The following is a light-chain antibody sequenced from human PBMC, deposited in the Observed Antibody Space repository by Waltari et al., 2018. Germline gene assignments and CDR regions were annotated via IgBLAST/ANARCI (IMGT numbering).Light chain of an antibody. CDR3: QTVDDTNNYVL. CDR1: VLADKY. J-gene: IGLJ3*02. Sequence: SSDLTQTPSISVSPGQTAIITCSGDVLADKYIYWFQKKSGQAPVAVIPRNTGGPPEIPPRFSGSDSRTTATLTIIGVQPEDEADYYCQTVDDTNNYVLFGGGTKLTVL. V-gene: IGLV3-25*03. CDR2: RNT.